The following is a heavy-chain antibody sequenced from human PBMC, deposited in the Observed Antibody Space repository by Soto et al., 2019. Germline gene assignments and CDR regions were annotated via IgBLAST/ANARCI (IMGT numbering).Heavy chain of an antibody. V-gene: IGHV3-21*06. CDR1: GFTFTRYS. CDR3: ARESEDLTSNFDF. Sequence: PGGSLRLSCAASGFTFTRYSMNWVRQAPGKGLEWVSSISSTTNYIYYGDSMKGRFTISRDNAKNSLYLEMNSLRAEDTAVYYCARESEDLTSNFDFWGQGTLVTVSS. CDR2: ISSTTNYI. J-gene: IGHJ4*02.